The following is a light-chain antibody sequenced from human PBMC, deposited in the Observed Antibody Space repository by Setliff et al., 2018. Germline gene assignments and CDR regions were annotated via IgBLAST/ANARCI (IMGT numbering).Light chain of an antibody. CDR1: SSDIGDYNY. J-gene: IGLJ1*01. CDR3: GAYAGSSKKI. Sequence: LSQPPSASGSPGQSVTISCTGTSSDIGDYNYVSWYQHHPGKAPKLLIYDVDKRPSGVPDRFSGSKSGNTASLTVSGLQADDEADYYCGAYAGSSKKIFGTGTKVTVL. V-gene: IGLV2-8*01. CDR2: DVD.